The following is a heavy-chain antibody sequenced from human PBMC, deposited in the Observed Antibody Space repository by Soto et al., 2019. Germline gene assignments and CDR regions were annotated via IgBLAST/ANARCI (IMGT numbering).Heavy chain of an antibody. CDR3: ARTRSSSGLERWFDP. Sequence: QVQLVQSGAEVKKPGASVKVSCKASGYTFTSYAMHWVRQAPGQRLEWMGWINAGNGNTKYSQKFQGRVTNTRDTSASTAYMELSSLRSEDTAVYYCARTRSSSGLERWFDPWGQGTLVTVSS. CDR1: GYTFTSYA. D-gene: IGHD6-19*01. CDR2: INAGNGNT. V-gene: IGHV1-3*01. J-gene: IGHJ5*02.